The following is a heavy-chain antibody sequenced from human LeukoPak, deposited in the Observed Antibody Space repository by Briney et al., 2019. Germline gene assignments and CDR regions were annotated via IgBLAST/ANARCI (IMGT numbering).Heavy chain of an antibody. CDR1: GFSFSSYG. V-gene: IGHV1-2*02. CDR2: INPNSGGT. Sequence: PGGSLRLSCAPSGFSFSSYGMHWVRQAPGQGLEWMGWINPNSGGTNYAQKFQGRVTMTRDTSISTAYMELSRLRSDDTAVYYCARPRYGYSPEFDYWGQGTLVTVSS. J-gene: IGHJ4*02. D-gene: IGHD6-13*01. CDR3: ARPRYGYSPEFDY.